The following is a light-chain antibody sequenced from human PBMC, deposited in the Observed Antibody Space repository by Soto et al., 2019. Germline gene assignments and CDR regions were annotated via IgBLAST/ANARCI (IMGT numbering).Light chain of an antibody. V-gene: IGLV2-14*01. J-gene: IGLJ1*01. CDR2: EVS. CDR1: SSDVGGYTY. CDR3: CSYAGSYTHV. Sequence: QSVLTQPASVSGSPGQSITISCTGTSSDVGGYTYVSWYQQHPGKAPEVIIYEVSNRPSGVSNRFSGSKSGNTASLTISGLQAEDEADYFCCSYAGSYTHVFGTGTKVTVL.